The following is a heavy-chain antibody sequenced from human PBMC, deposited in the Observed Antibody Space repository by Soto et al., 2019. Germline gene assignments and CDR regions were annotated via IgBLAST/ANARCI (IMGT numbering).Heavy chain of an antibody. Sequence: LRLSCAASEFSFRSYWMTWVRQAPGKGLEWVALINEDGSQKYYVGSVKGRFIISRDNAKDSVYMQMDSLRAGDTAVYFCARVGRYGWDFDHWGQGTLVTVSS. V-gene: IGHV3-7*01. D-gene: IGHD5-18*01. J-gene: IGHJ4*02. CDR2: INEDGSQK. CDR3: ARVGRYGWDFDH. CDR1: EFSFRSYW.